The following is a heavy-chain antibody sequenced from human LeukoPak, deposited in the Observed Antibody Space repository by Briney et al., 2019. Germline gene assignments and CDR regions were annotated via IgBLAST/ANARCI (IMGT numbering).Heavy chain of an antibody. CDR3: ARDRSSCSGGSCTEVLDY. Sequence: SETLSLTCTVSGYSISSGYYWGWIRQPPGKGLEWIGSIYHSGSTYYNPSLKSRVTISVDTSKNQFSLKLSSVTAADTAVYYCARDRSSCSGGSCTEVLDYWGQGTLVTVSS. V-gene: IGHV4-38-2*02. J-gene: IGHJ4*02. CDR2: IYHSGST. D-gene: IGHD2-15*01. CDR1: GYSISSGYY.